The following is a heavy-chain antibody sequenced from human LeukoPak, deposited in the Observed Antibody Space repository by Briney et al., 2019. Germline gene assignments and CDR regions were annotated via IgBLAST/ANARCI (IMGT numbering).Heavy chain of an antibody. D-gene: IGHD3-10*01. CDR1: GFTFSSYG. J-gene: IGHJ4*02. Sequence: PGGSLRLSCAASGFTFSSYGMSWVRQAPGKGLEWVSAISGSGGSTYYADSVKGRFTISRDNSKNTLYLQMNSLRAEDTAVYYCAKGKDYYGSGNAWDYWGQGTLVTVSS. CDR3: AKGKDYYGSGNAWDY. CDR2: ISGSGGST. V-gene: IGHV3-23*01.